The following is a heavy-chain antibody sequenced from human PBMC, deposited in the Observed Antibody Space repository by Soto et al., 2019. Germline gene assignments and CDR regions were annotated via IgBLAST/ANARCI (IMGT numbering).Heavy chain of an antibody. CDR2: IIPIFGTA. V-gene: IGHV1-69*06. CDR3: AREEHRGYSGYLF. J-gene: IGHJ4*02. D-gene: IGHD5-12*01. Sequence: SVKVSCKASGYAFSNNDISWVRQATVQGLEWMGGIIPIFGTANYAQKFQGRVTITADKSTSTAYMELSSLRSEDTAVYYCAREEHRGYSGYLFWGQGTLVTVSS. CDR1: GYAFSNND.